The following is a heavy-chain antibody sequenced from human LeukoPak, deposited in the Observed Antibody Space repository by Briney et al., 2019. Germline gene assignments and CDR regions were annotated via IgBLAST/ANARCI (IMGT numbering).Heavy chain of an antibody. CDR2: IKQDGSEK. V-gene: IGHV3-7*01. Sequence: PPGGSLRLSCAASGFTFSSYWMSWVRQAPGKGLEWVANIKQDGSEKYYVDSVKGRFTISRDNAKNTLYLQMNSLRAEDTAVYYCARDGDFPYYYYMDVWGKGTTVTVSS. CDR3: ARDGDFPYYYYMDV. D-gene: IGHD3-3*01. CDR1: GFTFSSYW. J-gene: IGHJ6*03.